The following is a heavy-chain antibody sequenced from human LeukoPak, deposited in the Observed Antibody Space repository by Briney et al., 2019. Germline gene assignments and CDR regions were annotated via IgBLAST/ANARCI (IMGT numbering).Heavy chain of an antibody. V-gene: IGHV4-38-2*01. CDR2: IYHSGST. D-gene: IGHD6-13*01. J-gene: IGHJ5*02. CDR1: GYSISSGYY. Sequence: RSSETLFLTCAVSGYSISSGYYWGWIRQPPGQGLEWIGSIYHSGSTYYNPSLKSRVTISVDTSKNQFSLKLSSVTAADTAVYYCARRSAASQQQLNWFDPWGQGTLVTVSS. CDR3: ARRSAASQQQLNWFDP.